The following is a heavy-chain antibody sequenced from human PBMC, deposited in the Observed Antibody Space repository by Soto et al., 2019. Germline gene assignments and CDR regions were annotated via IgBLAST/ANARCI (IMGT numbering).Heavy chain of an antibody. J-gene: IGHJ4*02. D-gene: IGHD3-10*01. Sequence: QVQLVESGGGVVQPGRSLRLSCAASGFTFSGYGMHWVRQAPGKGLEWVAVISYDGSNKYYADSVKGRFTISRDNSKNTLYVQMDSLRAEDTAVYYCAKGFGELSNYGLDYWGQGTLVTVSS. CDR3: AKGFGELSNYGLDY. CDR1: GFTFSGYG. V-gene: IGHV3-30*18. CDR2: ISYDGSNK.